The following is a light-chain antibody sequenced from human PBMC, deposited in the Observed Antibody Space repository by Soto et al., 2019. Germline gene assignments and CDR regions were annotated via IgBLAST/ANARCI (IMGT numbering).Light chain of an antibody. CDR3: QQYNNWPPIT. CDR1: QSVSSN. V-gene: IGKV3D-15*01. Sequence: DIVLTHSPGTLSLSPGERATVSCRASQSVSSNYLAWYQQKPGQAPRLLIYGASSRATGIPDRFSGSGSGTEFTLTISSLQSEDFAVYYCQQYNNWPPITFGQGTRLEIK. J-gene: IGKJ5*01. CDR2: GAS.